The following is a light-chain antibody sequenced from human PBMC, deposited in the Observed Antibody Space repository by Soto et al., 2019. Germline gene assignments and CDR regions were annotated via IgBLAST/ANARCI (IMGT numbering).Light chain of an antibody. CDR3: SSYTSSSTHV. Sequence: QSALTQPASVSGSPGQSITISCTGTSSDIGAFTFVSWYQQHPGTVPKLMIFDVNRRPSGVSDRFSGSKSGNPASLTISGLQAEDEGDYYWSSYTSSSTHVFGSGTKVTVL. V-gene: IGLV2-14*03. J-gene: IGLJ1*01. CDR1: SSDIGAFTF. CDR2: DVN.